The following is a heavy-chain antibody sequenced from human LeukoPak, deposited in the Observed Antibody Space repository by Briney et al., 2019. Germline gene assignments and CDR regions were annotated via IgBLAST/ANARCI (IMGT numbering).Heavy chain of an antibody. Sequence: ASVTVSCKPSGHTFTGHYIHWVRQAPGQGLAWMGWINHNSGATDYAQKFQGRVTMTSDTSISTAYVELSRLRSDDTAVYYCASQVLTDYYFDSWGQGTLLTVSS. D-gene: IGHD2-21*02. CDR1: GHTFTGHY. V-gene: IGHV1-2*02. CDR2: INHNSGAT. CDR3: ASQVLTDYYFDS. J-gene: IGHJ4*02.